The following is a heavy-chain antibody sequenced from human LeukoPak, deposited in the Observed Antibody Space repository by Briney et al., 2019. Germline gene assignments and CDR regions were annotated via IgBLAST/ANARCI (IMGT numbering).Heavy chain of an antibody. V-gene: IGHV4-59*13. CDR2: VSYSGKT. J-gene: IGHJ5*02. Sequence: SETPSLTCTVSGVSITTYYWSWIRQPPGKGLEWIGYVSYSGKTDYTPSLKSRVTISLDAFNNHFSLTLSSVTAADTAVYYCARYHSRSHEGWIDPWGQGALVTVSS. D-gene: IGHD3-10*01. CDR3: ARYHSRSHEGWIDP. CDR1: GVSITTYY.